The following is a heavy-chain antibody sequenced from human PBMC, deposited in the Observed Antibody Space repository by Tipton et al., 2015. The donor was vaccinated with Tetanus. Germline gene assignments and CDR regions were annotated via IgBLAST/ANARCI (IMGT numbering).Heavy chain of an antibody. CDR1: GGSISSFY. J-gene: IGHJ4*01. V-gene: IGHV4-34*01. CDR2: IHPSGTT. D-gene: IGHD5-24*01. Sequence: LRLSCTVSGGSISSFYWYWIRQPPGKGLEWIGEIHPSGTTDYNPSLKSRVIISVDTSKNQFSLKLSSVTAADSALYFCARGTDAYKSGNYWGQGTLVTVSS. CDR3: ARGTDAYKSGNY.